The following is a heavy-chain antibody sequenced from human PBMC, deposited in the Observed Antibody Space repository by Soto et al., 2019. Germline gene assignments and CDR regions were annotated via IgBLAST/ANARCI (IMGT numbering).Heavy chain of an antibody. Sequence: QVQLVESGGGVVQPGRSLRLSCAASGFTFSSYAMHWVRQAPGKGLEWVAVISYDGSNKYYADSVKGRFTISRDNSQNTLYLPMNSLRAEDTAVYYCARDWRDGYNTGAFDIWGQGTMVTVSS. D-gene: IGHD2-21*01. CDR1: GFTFSSYA. CDR3: ARDWRDGYNTGAFDI. J-gene: IGHJ3*02. V-gene: IGHV3-30-3*01. CDR2: ISYDGSNK.